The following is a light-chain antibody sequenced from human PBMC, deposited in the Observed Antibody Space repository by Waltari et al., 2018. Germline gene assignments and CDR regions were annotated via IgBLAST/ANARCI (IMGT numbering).Light chain of an antibody. V-gene: IGKV3-20*01. CDR3: QKYGSLPAT. J-gene: IGKJ1*01. CDR2: DAS. Sequence: EIVLTQCPGTLSFSPGERDTLSCRASQSVSRTLAWYQQKPGQAPRLLIYDASSRATGIPDRFSGSGSGTDFSLTISRLEPEDFAVYYCQKYGSLPATFGQGTKVEIK. CDR1: QSVSRT.